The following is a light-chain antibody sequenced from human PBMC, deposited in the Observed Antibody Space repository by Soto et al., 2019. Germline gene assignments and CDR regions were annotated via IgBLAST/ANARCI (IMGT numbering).Light chain of an antibody. J-gene: IGLJ1*01. V-gene: IGLV2-11*01. CDR3: CSYATTFYV. Sequence: QAVVTQPRSVSGSPGQSVTISCTGPTIDVDSSNYVSWYQQHPGKAPKLMIYDVSERPSGVPDRFSGSKSGSTASLTISGLQAEDEADYYCCSYATTFYVFGSGTKVTVL. CDR2: DVS. CDR1: TIDVDSSNY.